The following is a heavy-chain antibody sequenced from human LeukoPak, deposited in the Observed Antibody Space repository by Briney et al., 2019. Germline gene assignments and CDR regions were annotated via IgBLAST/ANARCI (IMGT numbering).Heavy chain of an antibody. D-gene: IGHD6-6*01. CDR1: GFTFSSYW. Sequence: GGSLRLSCAASGFTFSSYWMSWVRQAPGKGLEWVANIKQDGSEEYYVDSVKGRFTISRDNAKNPLYLQMNSLRAEDTAVYYCARDRSARDSSSVLDQDEPDWFDPWGQGTLVTVSS. CDR3: ARDRSARDSSSVLDQDEPDWFDP. J-gene: IGHJ5*02. V-gene: IGHV3-7*01. CDR2: IKQDGSEE.